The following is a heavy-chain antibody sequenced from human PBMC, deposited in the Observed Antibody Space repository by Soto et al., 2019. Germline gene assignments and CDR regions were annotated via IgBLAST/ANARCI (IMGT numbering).Heavy chain of an antibody. D-gene: IGHD2-15*01. V-gene: IGHV3-23*01. Sequence: GGSLRLSCAASGFTFSSYAMSWVRQAPGKGLEWVSAISGSGGSTYYAGSVKGRFSISRDNSKNTLYLQMNSLRAEDTAVYYCAALMLQETSIDRAVFYCSGGSCYSGSWFDPWGQGTLVTVSS. CDR2: ISGSGGST. CDR1: GFTFSSYA. J-gene: IGHJ5*02. CDR3: AALMLQETSIDRAVFYCSGGSCYSGSWFDP.